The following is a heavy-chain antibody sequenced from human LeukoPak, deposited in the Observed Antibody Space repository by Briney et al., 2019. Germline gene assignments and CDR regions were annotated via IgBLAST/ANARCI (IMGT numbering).Heavy chain of an antibody. Sequence: SETLSLTCTVSGGSISPYYWSWIRQPPGKGLEWIGYIYYSGTTNYNPSLKSRVTISVDTSKNQFSLKLSSVTAADTAVYYCARAWYDSSGYYYTFDYWGQGTLVTVSS. D-gene: IGHD3-22*01. V-gene: IGHV4-59*01. CDR2: IYYSGTT. CDR1: GGSISPYY. CDR3: ARAWYDSSGYYYTFDY. J-gene: IGHJ4*02.